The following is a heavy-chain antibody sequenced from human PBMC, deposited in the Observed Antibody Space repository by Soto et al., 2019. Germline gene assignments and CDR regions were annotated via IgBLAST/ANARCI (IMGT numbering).Heavy chain of an antibody. J-gene: IGHJ4*02. CDR2: IYYSGST. V-gene: IGHV4-30-4*01. Sequence: TLSLTCTVSGGSISNGDYYWSWIRQPPGKGLEWIGYIYYSGSTYYNPSLKSRVTISVDTSKNQFSLKLSSVTAADTAVYYCARSWVTPLLYFDYWGQGTLVTVSS. CDR3: ARSWVTPLLYFDY. D-gene: IGHD2-21*02. CDR1: GGSISNGDYY.